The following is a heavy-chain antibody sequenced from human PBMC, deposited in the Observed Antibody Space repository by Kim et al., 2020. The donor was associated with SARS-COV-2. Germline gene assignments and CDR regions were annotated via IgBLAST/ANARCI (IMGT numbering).Heavy chain of an antibody. CDR1: GFTFSSYS. Sequence: GGSLRLSCAASGFTFSSYSMNWVRQAPGKGLEWVSSISSSSSYIYYADSVKGRFTISRDNAKNSLYLQMNSLRAEDTAVYYCARIQTYYEFWSGYPPGYFDLWGRGTLVSVSS. CDR2: ISSSSSYI. D-gene: IGHD3-3*01. CDR3: ARIQTYYEFWSGYPPGYFDL. J-gene: IGHJ2*01. V-gene: IGHV3-21*01.